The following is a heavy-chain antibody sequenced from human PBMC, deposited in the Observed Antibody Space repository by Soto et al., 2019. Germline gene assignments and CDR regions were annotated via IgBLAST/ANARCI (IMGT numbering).Heavy chain of an antibody. D-gene: IGHD3-16*01. CDR1: GGSFSGYY. Sequence: QVQLQQWGAGLLKPSETLSLTCAVYGGSFSGYYWSWIRQPPGKELEWIGEINHSGSTNKNPSLKSRVTISVDTSKNQFARKMSSVTAADSAGYDCARRQGITSGGSIGWFGWGQGPLVTVSS. J-gene: IGHJ4*02. CDR2: INHSGST. CDR3: ARRQGITSGGSIGWFG. V-gene: IGHV4-34*01.